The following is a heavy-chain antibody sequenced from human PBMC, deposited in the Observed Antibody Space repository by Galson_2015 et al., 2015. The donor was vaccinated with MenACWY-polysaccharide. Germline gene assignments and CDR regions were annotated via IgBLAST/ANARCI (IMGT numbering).Heavy chain of an antibody. CDR1: GFTFSSFS. V-gene: IGHV3-23*01. CDR3: AKTVATVAGVRSFHGLDV. CDR2: ITGSARDT. J-gene: IGHJ6*02. Sequence: SLRLSCAASGFTFSSFSMSWVRQAPGKGLEWVSSITGSARDTYYADSVKGQFTISRDNSKNTLYLHMDSLGAEDTAVYYCAKTVATVAGVRSFHGLDVCGQGAAVAVSS. D-gene: IGHD1-26*01.